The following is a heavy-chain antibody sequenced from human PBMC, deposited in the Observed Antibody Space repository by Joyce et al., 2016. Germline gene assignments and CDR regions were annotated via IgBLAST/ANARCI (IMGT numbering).Heavy chain of an antibody. V-gene: IGHV4-39*01. J-gene: IGHJ4*01. CDR2: VDYSGST. D-gene: IGHD1-26*01. CDR3: ARHPPIRGGTNFDF. CDR1: GASISGSSYY. Sequence: QLQLRESGPGLVKFSETLSLTCSISGASISGSSYYWGWIRRPPGKGLEWIGSVDYSGSTHYNPSHKSRVTRSVATAKRQCHLKLSSVTAADTAVYYCARHPPIRGGTNFDFWGHGTLVTVAS.